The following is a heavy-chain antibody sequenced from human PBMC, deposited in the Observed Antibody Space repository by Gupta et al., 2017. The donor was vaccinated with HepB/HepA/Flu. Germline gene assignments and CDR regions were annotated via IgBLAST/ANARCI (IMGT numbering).Heavy chain of an antibody. CDR3: ARAKGYCSSTSCYSHKYYYYYGMDV. CDR2: IYPGDSDT. D-gene: IGHD2-2*01. CDR1: GYSFTSYW. J-gene: IGHJ6*02. V-gene: IGHV5-51*01. Sequence: EVQLVQSGAEVKKPGESLTISCKGSGYSFTSYWIGWVRQMPGKGLEWMGIIYPGDSDTRYSPSFQGQVTISADKSISTAYLQWSSLKASDTAMYYCARAKGYCSSTSCYSHKYYYYYGMDVWGQGTTVTVSS.